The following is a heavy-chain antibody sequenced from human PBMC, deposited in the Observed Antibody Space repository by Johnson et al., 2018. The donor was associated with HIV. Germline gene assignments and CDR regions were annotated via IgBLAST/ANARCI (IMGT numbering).Heavy chain of an antibody. CDR2: ISWNSGSI. V-gene: IGHV3-9*01. Sequence: VQLVESGGGVVQPGRSLRLSCAASGFTFSSYAMHWVRQAPGKGLEWVSGISWNSGSIGYADSVKGRFTISRDNAKNSLYLQMNSLRAEDTALYYCVRVWGYSDCSLGLVMDAFDMWGQGTMVTVSS. CDR3: VRVWGYSDCSLGLVMDAFDM. D-gene: IGHD4-11*01. CDR1: GFTFSSYA. J-gene: IGHJ3*02.